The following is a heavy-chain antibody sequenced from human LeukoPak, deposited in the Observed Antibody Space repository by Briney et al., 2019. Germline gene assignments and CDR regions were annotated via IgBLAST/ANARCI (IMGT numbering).Heavy chain of an antibody. CDR3: ATSLLWFGESDYYYYGMDV. D-gene: IGHD3-10*01. J-gene: IGHJ6*02. CDR2: ISAYNGNT. V-gene: IGHV1-18*01. CDR1: GYTFTSYG. Sequence: ASVKVSCKASGYTFTSYGISWVRQAPGQGLEWMGWISAYNGNTNYAQKLQGRVTMTTDTSTSTAYMELRSLRSDDTAVYYCATSLLWFGESDYYYYGMDVWGQGTTVTVSS.